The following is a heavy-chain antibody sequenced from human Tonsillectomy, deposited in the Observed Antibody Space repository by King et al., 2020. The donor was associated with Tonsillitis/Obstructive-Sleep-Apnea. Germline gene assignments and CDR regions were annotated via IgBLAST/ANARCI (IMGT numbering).Heavy chain of an antibody. CDR1: GFTFSKAW. Sequence: VQLVESGGGLVKPGGSLRLSCAASGFTFSKAWMSWVRQAPGKGLEWVGRIKSKTDGGTTDYAAPAKGRFTISRDDSKNTLYLQMNSLKTEDTTVYYCTTRLGYCSSTSCYTDYYYYMDVWGKGTTVTVSS. J-gene: IGHJ6*03. CDR2: IKSKTDGGTT. V-gene: IGHV3-15*01. D-gene: IGHD2-2*02. CDR3: TTRLGYCSSTSCYTDYYYYMDV.